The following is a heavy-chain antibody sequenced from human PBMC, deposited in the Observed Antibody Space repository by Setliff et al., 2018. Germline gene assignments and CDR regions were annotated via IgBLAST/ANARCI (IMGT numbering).Heavy chain of an antibody. CDR3: ARSPALLGIVYLDP. CDR1: GDSFSNYA. D-gene: IGHD2-15*01. Sequence: SVKVSCKASGDSFSNYAISWVRQAPGQGLEWMGGLIPMFGTPGYAQKFQDRVTITTDESTSTAYMELNSLTSEDTAVYYCARSPALLGIVYLDPWGQGTRVTVSP. V-gene: IGHV1-69*05. J-gene: IGHJ5*02. CDR2: LIPMFGTP.